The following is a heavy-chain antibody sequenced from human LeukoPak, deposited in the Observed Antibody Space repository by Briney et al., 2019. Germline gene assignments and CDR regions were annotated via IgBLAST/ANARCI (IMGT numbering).Heavy chain of an antibody. J-gene: IGHJ3*02. CDR3: ARETDCSSTSCYTGAFDI. CDR1: GGTFSSYA. D-gene: IGHD2-2*02. V-gene: IGHV1-69*01. CDR2: IIPIFGTA. Sequence: APVKVSCKASGGTFSSYAISWVRQAPGQGLEWMGGIIPIFGTANYAQKFQGRVTITADESTSTAYMELSSLRSEDTAVYYCARETDCSSTSCYTGAFDIWGQGTMVTVSS.